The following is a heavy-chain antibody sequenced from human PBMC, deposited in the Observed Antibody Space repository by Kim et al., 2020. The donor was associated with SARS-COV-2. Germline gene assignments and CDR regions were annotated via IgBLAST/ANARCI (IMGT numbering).Heavy chain of an antibody. CDR3: AKVAGPGPFFDY. CDR2: IVSSGGTT. V-gene: IGHV3-23*01. Sequence: GGSLRLSCAASGFTFNSYAMNWVRQAPGKGLEWVSAIVSSGGTTYYADSVKGRFTISRDNSKNTLYLQMNSLRAEDTAVYYCAKVAGPGPFFDYWGQGTLVTVSS. J-gene: IGHJ4*02. CDR1: GFTFNSYA.